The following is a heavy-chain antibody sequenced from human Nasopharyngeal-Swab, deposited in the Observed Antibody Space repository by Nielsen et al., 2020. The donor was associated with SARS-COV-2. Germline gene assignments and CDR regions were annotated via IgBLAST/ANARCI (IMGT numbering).Heavy chain of an antibody. CDR2: IYYSGST. CDR3: ARRGYGSGSSKYYFDY. J-gene: IGHJ4*02. CDR1: GGSISSSSYY. V-gene: IGHV4-39*01. D-gene: IGHD3-10*01. Sequence: GSLRLSCTVSGGSISSSSYYWGWIRQPPGKGLEWIGSIYYSGSTYYNPSLKSRVPISVDTSKNQFPLKLSSVTAADTAVYYCARRGYGSGSSKYYFDYWGQGTLVTVSS.